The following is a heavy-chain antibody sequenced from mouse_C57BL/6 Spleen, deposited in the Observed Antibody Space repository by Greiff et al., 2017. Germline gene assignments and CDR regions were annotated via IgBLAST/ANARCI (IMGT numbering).Heavy chain of an antibody. CDR3: ARGFTTVVATDDAMDY. Sequence: VQLQQSGPELVMPGASVKISCKASGYTFTDYYLNWVKQRPGQGLEWIGWIFPGSGSTYYTEKFKGKATLTVDKSSSTAYMLLSSLNSETSAVYSCARGFTTVVATDDAMDYGGQGTSVTVSS. CDR2: IFPGSGST. CDR1: GYTFTDYY. J-gene: IGHJ4*01. D-gene: IGHD1-1*01. V-gene: IGHV1-75*01.